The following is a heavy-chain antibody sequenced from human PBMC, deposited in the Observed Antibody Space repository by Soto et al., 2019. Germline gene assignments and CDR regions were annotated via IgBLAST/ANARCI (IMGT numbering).Heavy chain of an antibody. D-gene: IGHD6-19*01. J-gene: IGHJ4*01. Sequence: PGGPLRVSCAASGFTFISYAMSWVRQAPGKGLEWVSGISGSGDTTFYADSVKGRFTISRDNSKNTLYLQMNSLGAEDTAVYYCAKTVPGTKYWGHGTLVTGSS. V-gene: IGHV3-23*01. CDR3: AKTVPGTKY. CDR1: GFTFISYA. CDR2: ISGSGDTT.